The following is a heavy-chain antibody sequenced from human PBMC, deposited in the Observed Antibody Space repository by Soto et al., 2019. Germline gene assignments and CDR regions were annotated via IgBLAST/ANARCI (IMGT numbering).Heavy chain of an antibody. CDR3: AARYSAVSLYWYFDL. Sequence: QMQLVQSGPEVKKPGTSVKVSCKASGFTFTSSAVQWVRQARGQRLEWIGWIVVGSGNTNYAQKFQERVTITRDMSTSTAYMELSSLRSEDTAVYYCAARYSAVSLYWYFDLWGRGTLVTVSS. D-gene: IGHD4-17*01. CDR1: GFTFTSSA. J-gene: IGHJ2*01. V-gene: IGHV1-58*01. CDR2: IVVGSGNT.